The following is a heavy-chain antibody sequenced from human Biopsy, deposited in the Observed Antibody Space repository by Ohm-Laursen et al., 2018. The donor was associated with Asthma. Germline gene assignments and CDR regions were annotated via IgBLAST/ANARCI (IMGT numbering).Heavy chain of an antibody. V-gene: IGHV3-9*01. CDR1: GLPFDDYG. J-gene: IGHJ4*02. CDR2: ISWNSGSI. D-gene: IGHD2-21*01. CDR3: AKATLGDIGKDY. Sequence: SLGLSCAASGLPFDDYGMHWVRQAPRKGLEWVSGISWNSGSIGYADSVKARFTISRDNAKNSLYLQMNSLRVEDPALYYCAKATLGDIGKDYWGQGTLVTVSS.